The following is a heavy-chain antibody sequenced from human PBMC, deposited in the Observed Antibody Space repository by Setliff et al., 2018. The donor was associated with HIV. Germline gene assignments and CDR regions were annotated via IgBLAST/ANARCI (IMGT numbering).Heavy chain of an antibody. CDR3: ARDVYSYGRFYFDY. CDR1: GGSISSYY. D-gene: IGHD5-18*01. CDR2: IYTSGST. V-gene: IGHV4-4*07. Sequence: SETLSLTCTVSGGSISSYYWSWIRQPAGKGLEWIGRIYTSGSTNYNPSLKSRVTMSVDTSKKQFSLNLSSVTAADTGVYYCARDVYSYGRFYFDYWGRGTLVTVSS. J-gene: IGHJ4*02.